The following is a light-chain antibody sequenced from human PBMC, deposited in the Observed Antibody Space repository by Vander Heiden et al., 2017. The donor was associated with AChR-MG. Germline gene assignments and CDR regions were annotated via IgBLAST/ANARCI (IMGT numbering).Light chain of an antibody. CDR2: DNN. Sequence: QSVLTQPPSVSAAPGQKVTISCSGSSSNVGNNYVSWYQQLTGTAPKLLIYDNNKRPSGIPDRVSGSKSGTSATLGITVLQTGDEADYYCGTWDSSLSAYVFGTGTKVTVL. V-gene: IGLV1-51*01. CDR3: GTWDSSLSAYV. J-gene: IGLJ1*01. CDR1: SSNVGNNY.